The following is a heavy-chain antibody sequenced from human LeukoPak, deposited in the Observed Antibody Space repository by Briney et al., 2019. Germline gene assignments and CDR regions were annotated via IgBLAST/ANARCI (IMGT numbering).Heavy chain of an antibody. V-gene: IGHV4-39*01. Sequence: PSETLSLTCTVSGGYISMSTYYWGWIRQPPGKGLECIGSIHFSGNSYYNPSPSLKSRVTISVDTSKNQFSLNVISVTAADTAVYYCARFTRSSSSHYYYYAMDVWGQGTTVTVSS. D-gene: IGHD6-6*01. CDR2: IHFSGNS. J-gene: IGHJ6*02. CDR3: ARFTRSSSSHYYYYAMDV. CDR1: GGYISMSTYY.